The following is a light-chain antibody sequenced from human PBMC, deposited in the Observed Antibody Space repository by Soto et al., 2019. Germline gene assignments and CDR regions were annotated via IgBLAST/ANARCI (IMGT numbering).Light chain of an antibody. CDR3: QQYGDSPYT. J-gene: IGKJ2*01. CDR2: DAA. CDR1: QIVNNRY. V-gene: IGKV3-20*01. Sequence: EFVVTQSPGTLSLSPGERATLSFRTSQIVNNRYLAWYQQKPGQAPRLLMYDAASRPGGIPDRFSGSGFGTEFTLTISRLEPEDFAVYYCQQYGDSPYTFGQGTKLEIK.